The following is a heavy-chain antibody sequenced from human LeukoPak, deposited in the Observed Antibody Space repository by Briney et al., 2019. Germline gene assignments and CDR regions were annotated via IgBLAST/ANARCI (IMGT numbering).Heavy chain of an antibody. V-gene: IGHV4-59*01. CDR3: ARGRITMVRGAHFDY. CDR2: IYYSGST. D-gene: IGHD3-10*01. J-gene: IGHJ4*02. Sequence: PSETLSLTCTVSGGSISSYYWSWIRRPPGKGLEWIGYIYYSGSTNYNPSLKSRVTISVDTSKNQFPLKLSSVTAADTAVYYCARGRITMVRGAHFDYWGQGTLVTVSS. CDR1: GGSISSYY.